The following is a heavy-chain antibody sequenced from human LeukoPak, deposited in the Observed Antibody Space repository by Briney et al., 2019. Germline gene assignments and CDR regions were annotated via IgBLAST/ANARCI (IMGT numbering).Heavy chain of an antibody. Sequence: GTSLKLSCAASGFTLSNYGIHWVRQAPGKGLEWVAIISYDGTNKNYADSVKGRFTIARDNSKNTLYLQMNSLRAEDTAMYYCAKAEGLMAIAGSPSGYWGQGTMVTVSS. CDR2: ISYDGTNK. D-gene: IGHD2-8*01. CDR3: AKAEGLMAIAGSPSGY. J-gene: IGHJ4*02. V-gene: IGHV3-30*18. CDR1: GFTLSNYG.